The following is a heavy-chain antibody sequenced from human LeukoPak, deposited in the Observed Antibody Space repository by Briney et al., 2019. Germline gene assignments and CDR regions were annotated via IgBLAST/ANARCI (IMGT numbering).Heavy chain of an antibody. V-gene: IGHV1-18*01. CDR2: ISANSGNT. Sequence: ASVKVSCKSSGSSFRRNGISWVRQAPGQGLEWMAWISANSGNTNYAQNSQGRVTLTTDTSTSTAYTELRSLRSDDTAVYYCARDVNYAFDYWGQGTLVTVSS. J-gene: IGHJ4*02. CDR3: ARDVNYAFDY. CDR1: GSSFRRNG. D-gene: IGHD3-16*01.